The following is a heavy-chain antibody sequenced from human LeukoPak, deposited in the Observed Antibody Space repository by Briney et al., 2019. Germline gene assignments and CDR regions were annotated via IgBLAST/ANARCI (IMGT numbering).Heavy chain of an antibody. CDR3: ARHYGTNGYFSSFFDY. V-gene: IGHV4-59*01. D-gene: IGHD3-22*01. CDR2: IYYIGST. Sequence: PSETLSLTCTVSGGSMSSYYWSWVRQPPGKGLEWIGYIYYIGSTNSNSSLKSRVTISVDTSKSQFSLNLTSVNAADTAVYYCARHYGTNGYFSSFFDYWGQGTLVTVSS. CDR1: GGSMSSYY. J-gene: IGHJ4*02.